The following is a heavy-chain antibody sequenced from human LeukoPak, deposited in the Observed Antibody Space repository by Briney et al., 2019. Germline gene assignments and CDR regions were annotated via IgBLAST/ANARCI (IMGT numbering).Heavy chain of an antibody. Sequence: HGESLKISCKGSGYTFTDYWIGWVRQMPGKGLGWMGIIYPGDSDTRYSPSFQGQVSISADKSISTAYLQWSSLKASDTAMYYCARHGTYGDYSFDYWGQGTLVTVSS. CDR3: ARHGTYGDYSFDY. D-gene: IGHD4-17*01. V-gene: IGHV5-51*01. CDR1: GYTFTDYW. CDR2: IYPGDSDT. J-gene: IGHJ4*02.